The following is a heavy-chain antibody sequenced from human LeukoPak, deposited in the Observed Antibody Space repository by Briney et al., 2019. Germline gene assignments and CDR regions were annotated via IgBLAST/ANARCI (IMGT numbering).Heavy chain of an antibody. D-gene: IGHD3-9*01. J-gene: IGHJ4*02. CDR1: GFIFSDYW. CDR2: INQDGGEK. CDR3: AREGGNYDILTGYVDY. Sequence: PGGSLRLSCAGSGFIFSDYWMNWVRQAPGKGLEWVANINQDGGEKFYVDSVKGRFTISRDNAKTTLYLQMDSLRVEDTAVYYCAREGGNYDILTGYVDYWGQGTLVTVSS. V-gene: IGHV3-7*01.